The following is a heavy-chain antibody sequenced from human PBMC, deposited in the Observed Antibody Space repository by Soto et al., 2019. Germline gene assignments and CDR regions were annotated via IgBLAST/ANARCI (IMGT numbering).Heavy chain of an antibody. CDR1: GGTFSTST. Sequence: QVQLVQSGAEVKKPGSSVKISCQASGGTFSTSTISWVRQAPGQGLEWMGRSIPLVDRAIYAHNFQGRVTMTADKSTTTVYMEMFSLRSDDTAVYYCARAVAGTSILDSWGQGTLVTVSS. D-gene: IGHD6-19*01. CDR3: ARAVAGTSILDS. J-gene: IGHJ4*02. V-gene: IGHV1-69*04. CDR2: SIPLVDRA.